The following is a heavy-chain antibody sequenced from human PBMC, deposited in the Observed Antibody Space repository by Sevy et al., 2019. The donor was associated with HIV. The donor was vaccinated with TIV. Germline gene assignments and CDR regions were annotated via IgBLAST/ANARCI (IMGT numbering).Heavy chain of an antibody. J-gene: IGHJ4*02. CDR1: GFTFSSYW. CDR2: INSDGSST. D-gene: IGHD1-26*01. V-gene: IGHV3-74*01. Sequence: GGSLRLSCAASGFTFSSYWMHWVRQAPGKGLVWVSRINSDGSSTGYAGSVKGRFTISRDNAKNTLYLQMNSLSAEDTAVYYCARVMEYSGSYDYFDYWGQGTLVTVSS. CDR3: ARVMEYSGSYDYFDY.